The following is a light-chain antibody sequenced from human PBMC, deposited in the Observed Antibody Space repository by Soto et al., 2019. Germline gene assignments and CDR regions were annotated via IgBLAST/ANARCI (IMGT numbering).Light chain of an antibody. CDR1: SGHSSYI. Sequence: QSVLTQSSSASASLGSSVKLTCTLSSGHSSYIIAWHQQQPGKAPRYLMKLEGSGSYNKGSGVPDRFSGSSSGADRYLTISNLPFEDEADYYWETGDSNTLVFGGGTKLTVL. CDR2: LEGSGSY. V-gene: IGLV4-60*02. CDR3: ETGDSNTLV. J-gene: IGLJ3*02.